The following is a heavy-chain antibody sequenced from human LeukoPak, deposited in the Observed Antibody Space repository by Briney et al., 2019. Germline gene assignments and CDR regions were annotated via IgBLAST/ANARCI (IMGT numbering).Heavy chain of an antibody. CDR2: IYYSGST. J-gene: IGHJ4*02. D-gene: IGHD3-3*01. Sequence: SETLSLTCTVSGGSISSYYWSWIRQPLGKGLEWIGYIYYSGSTNYNPSLNSRVTISVDMSKNQFSLKLSSVTAADTAVYYCARAPYFDFWTGYYFDYWGLGTLVTVSS. V-gene: IGHV4-59*01. CDR1: GGSISSYY. CDR3: ARAPYFDFWTGYYFDY.